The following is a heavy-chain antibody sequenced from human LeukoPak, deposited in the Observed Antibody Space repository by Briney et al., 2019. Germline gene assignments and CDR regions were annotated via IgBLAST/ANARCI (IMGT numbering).Heavy chain of an antibody. V-gene: IGHV1-2*02. CDR1: GYTFTGYY. Sequence: ASVKVSCKASGYTFTGYYMHWVRQAPGQGLEWMGWINPNSGGTNYAQKLQGRVTMTTDTSTSTLYMELRSLRSDDTAVYYCARHRLPRVYYDSSGYYHNGFDIWGQGTKVTVSS. CDR3: ARHRLPRVYYDSSGYYHNGFDI. J-gene: IGHJ3*02. CDR2: INPNSGGT. D-gene: IGHD3-22*01.